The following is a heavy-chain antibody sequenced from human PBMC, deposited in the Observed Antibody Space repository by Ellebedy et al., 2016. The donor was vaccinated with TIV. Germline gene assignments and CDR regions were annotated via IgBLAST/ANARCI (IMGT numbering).Heavy chain of an antibody. J-gene: IGHJ5*02. CDR3: ARDYGSGSANWFDP. Sequence: GESLKISXAASGFTFSSYWMSWVRQAPGKGLEWVANIKQDGSEKYYVDSVKGRFTISRDNAKNSLYLQMNSLRAEDTAVYYCARDYGSGSANWFDPWGQGTLVTVSS. D-gene: IGHD3-10*01. V-gene: IGHV3-7*03. CDR2: IKQDGSEK. CDR1: GFTFSSYW.